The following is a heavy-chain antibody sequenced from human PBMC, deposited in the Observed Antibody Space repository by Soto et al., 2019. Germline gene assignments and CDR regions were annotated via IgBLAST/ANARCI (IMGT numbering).Heavy chain of an antibody. CDR3: AHNDISRGFEL. CDR2: IYWDDDK. Sequence: QITLKESGPTLVKPTQTLTLTCTFSGFSLSTSGVGVGWIRQPPGKALEWLALIYWDDDKRYSPSLKSRLTITQDTAKNQVVLTITNMDPVDTATYFCAHNDISRGFELWGRGTLVTVSS. V-gene: IGHV2-5*02. CDR1: GFSLSTSGVG. J-gene: IGHJ2*01. D-gene: IGHD3-9*01.